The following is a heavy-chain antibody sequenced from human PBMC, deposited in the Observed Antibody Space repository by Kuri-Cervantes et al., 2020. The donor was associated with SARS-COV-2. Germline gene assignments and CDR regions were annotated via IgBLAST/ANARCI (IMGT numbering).Heavy chain of an antibody. CDR3: AREVEGPVVCWFDP. J-gene: IGHJ5*02. CDR2: ISGYNGNT. CDR1: DYTFNIYG. Sequence: ASVKVSCKASDYTFNIYGISWVRQAPGQGLEWVGWISGYNGNTNYAQKVQGRVIMTTDTSTSTAYMELRSLRSDDTAVYYCAREVEGPVVCWFDPWGQGTLVTVSS. D-gene: IGHD4-23*01. V-gene: IGHV1-18*04.